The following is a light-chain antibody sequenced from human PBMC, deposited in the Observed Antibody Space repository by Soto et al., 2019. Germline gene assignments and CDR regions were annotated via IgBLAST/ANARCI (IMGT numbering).Light chain of an antibody. V-gene: IGLV1-40*01. Sequence: QSVLTQPPSVSGAPGQRVTISCTGSSSNIGAGYHVHWYQQIPGRAPKLLIYGNSNRPSRVPDRFSGSKSGTSASLAITGLQAEDEADYYCQSYDGSLSGWGLFGGGTKLTVL. CDR1: SSNIGAGYH. CDR3: QSYDGSLSGWGL. CDR2: GNS. J-gene: IGLJ2*01.